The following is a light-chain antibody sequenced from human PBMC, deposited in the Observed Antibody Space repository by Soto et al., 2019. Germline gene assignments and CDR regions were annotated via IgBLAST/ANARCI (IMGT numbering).Light chain of an antibody. CDR3: AAWDDSLNGYV. CDR1: SSNIGSNT. V-gene: IGLV1-44*01. J-gene: IGLJ1*01. CDR2: SNN. Sequence: QSVLTQPPSASGTPGQRVTISCSGSSSNIGSNTVNWYQQLPGTAPKLLIYSNNQRPSRVPDRFSGSKSGTSASLAISGLQSEDEADYYCAAWDDSLNGYVFETGTKV.